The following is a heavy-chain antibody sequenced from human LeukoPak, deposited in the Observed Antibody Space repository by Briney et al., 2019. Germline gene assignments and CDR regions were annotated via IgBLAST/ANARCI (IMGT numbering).Heavy chain of an antibody. V-gene: IGHV4-38-2*02. J-gene: IGHJ4*02. CDR3: ARTVTTPLFDY. Sequence: SETLSLTCTVSGYSISSGYYWGWIRQPPGKGLDWIGIIYHSGSTHYNPSLKSRVTISLDTSKNQFSLKLSSVTAADTAVYYCARTVTTPLFDYWGQGTLVTVSS. CDR1: GYSISSGYY. CDR2: IYHSGST. D-gene: IGHD4-17*01.